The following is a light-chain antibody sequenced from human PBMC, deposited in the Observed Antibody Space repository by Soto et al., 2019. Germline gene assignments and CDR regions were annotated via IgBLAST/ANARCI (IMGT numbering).Light chain of an antibody. Sequence: QSALTQPASVSGSPGQSITISCTGTSSDVGGYKYVSWYQQHPGKVPKLIIYEVSNRPSGVSDRFSGSKSENTASLTISGLQSEDEADYYCTSYTGSSTVFGGGTKLTVL. CDR2: EVS. CDR3: TSYTGSSTV. V-gene: IGLV2-14*01. J-gene: IGLJ2*01. CDR1: SSDVGGYKY.